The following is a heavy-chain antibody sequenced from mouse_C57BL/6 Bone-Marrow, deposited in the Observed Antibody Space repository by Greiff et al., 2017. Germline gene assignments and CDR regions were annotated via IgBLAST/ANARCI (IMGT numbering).Heavy chain of an antibody. CDR3: ERLDLIYYYGSGYFDV. D-gene: IGHD1-1*01. J-gene: IGHJ1*03. CDR1: GYTFTSYW. V-gene: IGHV1-55*01. Sequence: QVQLQQPGAELVKPGASVKMSCKASGYTFTSYWITWVKQRPGQGLEWIGDIYPGSGSTNYNEKFKSKATLTVDTSSSTAYMQLSSLTSEDSAVYYCERLDLIYYYGSGYFDVWGTGTTVTVSS. CDR2: IYPGSGST.